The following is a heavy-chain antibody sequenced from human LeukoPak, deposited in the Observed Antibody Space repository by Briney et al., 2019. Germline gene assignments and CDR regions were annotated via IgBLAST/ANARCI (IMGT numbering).Heavy chain of an antibody. Sequence: SETLSLTCTVSGGSITSYYWTWIRQPPGKGLEWIGYIYYSGNTDYNPSLKSRVSISLDTSKNQFSLKLSSVTAADTAVYYCARDLRELAPDYWGQGTLVTVSS. CDR3: ARDLRELAPDY. J-gene: IGHJ4*02. CDR1: GGSITSYY. D-gene: IGHD1-26*01. V-gene: IGHV4-59*12. CDR2: IYYSGNT.